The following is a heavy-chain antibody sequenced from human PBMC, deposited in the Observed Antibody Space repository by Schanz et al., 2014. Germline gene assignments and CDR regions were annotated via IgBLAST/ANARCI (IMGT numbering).Heavy chain of an antibody. CDR1: GYTFISYG. V-gene: IGHV1-18*01. CDR2: ISGSNGNT. CDR3: ARDRLECGAECYSVEVFEI. Sequence: QVQLVQSGAEVRKPGASVKVSCKASGYTFISYGISWVRQAPGQGLEWLGWISGSNGNTNYTQKLQGRVTMTRDTSTSTVYMELSSLRSEDTAVYYCARDRLECGAECYSVEVFEIWGQGTLVIVSS. J-gene: IGHJ4*02. D-gene: IGHD2-21*01.